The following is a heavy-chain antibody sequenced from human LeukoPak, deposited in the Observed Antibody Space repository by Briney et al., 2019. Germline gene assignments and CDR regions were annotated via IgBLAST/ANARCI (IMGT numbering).Heavy chain of an antibody. J-gene: IGHJ2*01. Sequence: ASVKVSCKASGYAFTAYYMNWVRQAPGQGLECMGWINPNSGGTNYVQKFQGRVTMTRDTSISTAYLELSSLRSDDTAVYYCARGAAAGILRNWYFDLWGRGPLVTVSS. CDR1: GYAFTAYY. V-gene: IGHV1-2*02. CDR3: ARGAAAGILRNWYFDL. CDR2: INPNSGGT. D-gene: IGHD6-13*01.